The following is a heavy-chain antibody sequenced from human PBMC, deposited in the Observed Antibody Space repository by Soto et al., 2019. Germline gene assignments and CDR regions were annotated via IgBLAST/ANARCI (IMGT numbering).Heavy chain of an antibody. Sequence: QVQLVQSGAEVKKPGSSVKVSCKASGGAFTNDIITWVRQAPGQGLEGMGRIIPLLDITNYAQKFQGRVTITEDKSTSTAYMELNSLISEDTAVYYCARDSPIGSTFSGYDAIDYWGQGTLVTVSS. CDR2: IIPLLDIT. CDR1: GGAFTNDI. CDR3: ARDSPIGSTFSGYDAIDY. J-gene: IGHJ4*02. D-gene: IGHD5-12*01. V-gene: IGHV1-69*08.